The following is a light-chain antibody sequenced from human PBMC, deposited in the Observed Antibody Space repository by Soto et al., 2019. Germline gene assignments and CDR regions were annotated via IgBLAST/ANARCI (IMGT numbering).Light chain of an antibody. CDR2: NNN. CDR1: RSTIGAVYD. V-gene: IGLV1-40*01. CDR3: QSYDRSLRCVG. J-gene: IGLJ2*01. Sequence: QSVLTPPPSVSGAPGQRVPISCTGSRSTIGAVYDVHWYQQLPGRAPKLLIYNNNNRPSGVPDRFSGSMSGTSASLAITGLQAEDEPDYYCQSYDRSLRCVGFGGGTKLTVL.